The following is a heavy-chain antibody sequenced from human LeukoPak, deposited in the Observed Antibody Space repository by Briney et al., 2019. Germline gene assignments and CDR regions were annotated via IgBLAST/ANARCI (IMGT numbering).Heavy chain of an antibody. J-gene: IGHJ4*02. V-gene: IGHV3-33*06. D-gene: IGHD1-14*01. Sequence: PGRSLRLSCAASGFTFSSYGMHWVRQAPGKGLEWVAVIWYDGSNKYYADSVKGRLNISRDNSKNTLFLQMNSLRTEDTAVYYCAKVFTGTNQYFDYWGQGTLVTVSS. CDR1: GFTFSSYG. CDR3: AKVFTGTNQYFDY. CDR2: IWYDGSNK.